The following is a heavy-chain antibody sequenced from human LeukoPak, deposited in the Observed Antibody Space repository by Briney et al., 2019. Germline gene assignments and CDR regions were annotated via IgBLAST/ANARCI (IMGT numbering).Heavy chain of an antibody. Sequence: GGSLRLSCAASGFTFSSYSMNWVRQAPGKGLEWVSSISSSSSYIYYADSVKGRFTISRDNAKNSLYLQMNSLRAEDTAVYYCARDSRIRGYYTNYYYYYGMDVWGQGTTVTVSS. J-gene: IGHJ6*02. V-gene: IGHV3-21*01. CDR2: ISSSSSYI. CDR1: GFTFSSYS. CDR3: ARDSRIRGYYTNYYYYYGMDV. D-gene: IGHD2-2*02.